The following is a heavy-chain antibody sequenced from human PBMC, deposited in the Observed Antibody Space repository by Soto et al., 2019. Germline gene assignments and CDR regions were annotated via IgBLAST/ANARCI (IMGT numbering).Heavy chain of an antibody. V-gene: IGHV4-30-4*01. CDR1: GGSISSGNYH. Sequence: QVQLQESGPGLVKPSQTLSLTCTVSGGSISSGNYHWSWIRQPPGKGLEWIGFMSYSGSTSYNASLKSRVTISVDTSKSQFSLNLSFVTAADTAVYYCATMGTPATGLYYFDNWGQGTLVTVSS. D-gene: IGHD1-7*01. CDR2: MSYSGST. J-gene: IGHJ4*02. CDR3: ATMGTPATGLYYFDN.